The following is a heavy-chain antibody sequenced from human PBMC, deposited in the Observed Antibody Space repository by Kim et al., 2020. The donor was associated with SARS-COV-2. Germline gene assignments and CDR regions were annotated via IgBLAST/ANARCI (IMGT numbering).Heavy chain of an antibody. CDR1: GGSFSGYY. V-gene: IGHV4-34*01. CDR2: IRHGGDT. J-gene: IGHJ4*01. CDR3: ARRGGLHSPPGY. Sequence: SETLSLTCAVYGGSFSGYYWSWIRQPPGRGLEWIGEIRHGGDTNYNPSLESRTSISLDMSKNQFSVKLTSIDAADTAVYYCARRGGLHSPPGYWSHGTLVMVSS. D-gene: IGHD3-10*01.